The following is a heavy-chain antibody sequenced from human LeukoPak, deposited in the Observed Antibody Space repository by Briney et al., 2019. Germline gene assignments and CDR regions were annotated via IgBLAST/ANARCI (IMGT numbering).Heavy chain of an antibody. CDR1: GGTFSSYA. V-gene: IGHV1-69*05. D-gene: IGHD5-24*01. J-gene: IGHJ4*02. CDR3: ARGQVATITGSFDY. Sequence: GASAKVSCKASGGTFSSYAISWVRQAPGQGLEWMGGIIPIFGTANYAQKFQGRVTITTDESTSTAYMELSSLRSEDTAVYYCARGQVATITGSFDYWGQGTLVTVSS. CDR2: IIPIFGTA.